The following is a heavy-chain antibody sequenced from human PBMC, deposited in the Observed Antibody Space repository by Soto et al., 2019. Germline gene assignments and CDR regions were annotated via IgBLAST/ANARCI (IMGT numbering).Heavy chain of an antibody. D-gene: IGHD3-22*01. V-gene: IGHV4-59*01. CDR3: ARGYYDSSGQSNTFDI. CDR1: GASITSSY. CDR2: VYYSGST. Sequence: PSETLSLTCTVSGASITSSYWSWIRQSPGKGLEWIGYVYYSGSTNYNPSLKSRVTRSVDTSKNQFSLKLSSVTAADTAVYYCARGYYDSSGQSNTFDIWVQGTMVTVSS. J-gene: IGHJ3*02.